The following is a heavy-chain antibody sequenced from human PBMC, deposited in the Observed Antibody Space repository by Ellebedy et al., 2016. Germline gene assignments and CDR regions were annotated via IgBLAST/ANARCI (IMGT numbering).Heavy chain of an antibody. V-gene: IGHV3-33*01. CDR3: SRHTDYALDY. CDR1: GFTFSSYG. J-gene: IGHJ4*02. Sequence: GGSLRLSCAASGFTFSSYGMHWVRQAPGKGLEWVAVIWYDGSNKYYADSVKGRFTISRDNAKNSLYLQMNSLRAEDTAVYYCSRHTDYALDYWGQGALVTVSS. CDR2: IWYDGSNK. D-gene: IGHD4-17*01.